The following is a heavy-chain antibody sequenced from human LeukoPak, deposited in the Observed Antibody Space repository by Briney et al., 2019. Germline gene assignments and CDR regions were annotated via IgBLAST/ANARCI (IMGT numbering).Heavy chain of an antibody. Sequence: GGSLRLSCAASGFTFSSYEMNWVRQAPGKGLEWVSYISSSGSTIYYADSVKGRFTISRDNAKNSLYLQMNSLRAEDTAVYYCARGWAARVAFDIWGQGTMVTVSS. CDR1: GFTFSSYE. CDR3: ARGWAARVAFDI. J-gene: IGHJ3*02. V-gene: IGHV3-48*03. D-gene: IGHD2-15*01. CDR2: ISSSGSTI.